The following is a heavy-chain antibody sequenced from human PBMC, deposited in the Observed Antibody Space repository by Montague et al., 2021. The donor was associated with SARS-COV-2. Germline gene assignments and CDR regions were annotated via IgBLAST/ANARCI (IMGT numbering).Heavy chain of an antibody. D-gene: IGHD6-19*01. CDR2: MYSSGTT. V-gene: IGHV4-39*01. Sequence: SETLSLTCSVSGGSTSSTSFFWAWIRQPPGKGLEWVGSMYSSGTTYYNPSLKSRVTRSGDTSRNQLSVRPSSVTAADTAVYYCARYTSGWFIYWGQGTLVTVSS. J-gene: IGHJ4*02. CDR3: ARYTSGWFIY. CDR1: GGSTSSTSFF.